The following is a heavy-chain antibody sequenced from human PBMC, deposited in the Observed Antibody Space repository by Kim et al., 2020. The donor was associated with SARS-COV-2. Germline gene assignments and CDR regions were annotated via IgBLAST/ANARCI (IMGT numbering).Heavy chain of an antibody. J-gene: IGHJ4*02. Sequence: SETLSLTCAVYGGSFSGYYWSWIRQPPGKGLEWIGEINHSGSTNYHPSLKSRVTISVDTSKNQFSLKLSSVTAADTAVYYCARTRTIPSHNFDYWGQGTLVTVSS. D-gene: IGHD3-9*01. CDR1: GGSFSGYY. CDR3: ARTRTIPSHNFDY. CDR2: INHSGST. V-gene: IGHV4-34*01.